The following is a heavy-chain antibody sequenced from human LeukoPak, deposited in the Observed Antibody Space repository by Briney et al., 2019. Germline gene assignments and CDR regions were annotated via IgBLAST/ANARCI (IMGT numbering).Heavy chain of an antibody. V-gene: IGHV3-23*01. J-gene: IGHJ4*02. Sequence: PGGSLRLSCAASGFTFSSYGMSWVRQAPGKGLEWVSAISGSGGSTYYADSVKGRFTISRDNSKNTLYLQMNSLRAEDTAVYYCAKVPMIVVVITYFDYWGQGTLVTVSS. CDR2: ISGSGGST. CDR3: AKVPMIVVVITYFDY. CDR1: GFTFSSYG. D-gene: IGHD3-22*01.